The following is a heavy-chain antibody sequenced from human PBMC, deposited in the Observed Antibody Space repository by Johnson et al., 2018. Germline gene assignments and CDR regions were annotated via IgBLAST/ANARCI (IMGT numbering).Heavy chain of an antibody. V-gene: IGHV3-30-3*01. D-gene: IGHD2-15*01. Sequence: QVQLVQSGGGVVQPGRSLRLSCAASGFTFSSDAMHWVRQAPGKGLEWVAVISYDGSNKYYADSVKGRFTISRDNSKNTLDLQMNSLRAEDTAVYYCAQTAAAYSEYFQHWGQGTLVTVSS. CDR1: GFTFSSDA. CDR3: AQTAAAYSEYFQH. J-gene: IGHJ1*01. CDR2: ISYDGSNK.